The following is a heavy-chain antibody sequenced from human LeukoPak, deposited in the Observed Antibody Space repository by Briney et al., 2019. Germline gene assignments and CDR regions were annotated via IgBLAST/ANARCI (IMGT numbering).Heavy chain of an antibody. CDR2: ISSSGSTI. Sequence: GGSLRLSCAASGFTFSSYEMNWVRQAPGKGLEWISYISSSGSTIYYADSVKGRFSISRYNVKNSLYLQMNSLRDEDTAVYFCARVGSSGFHYFDFWGQGTLVTVSS. CDR3: ARVGSSGFHYFDF. D-gene: IGHD3-22*01. J-gene: IGHJ4*02. V-gene: IGHV3-48*03. CDR1: GFTFSSYE.